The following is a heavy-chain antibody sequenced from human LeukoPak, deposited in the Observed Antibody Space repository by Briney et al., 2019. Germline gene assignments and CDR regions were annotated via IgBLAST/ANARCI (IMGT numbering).Heavy chain of an antibody. Sequence: GESLKISCKGSGYSFTSYWIGWVRQMPGKGLEWMGIIYPGDSDTRYSPSFQGQVTISADKSISTAYLQWSSLKASDTAMYFCARHGYSNYPPFDYWGQGTLVTVSS. J-gene: IGHJ4*02. CDR1: GYSFTSYW. V-gene: IGHV5-51*01. CDR2: IYPGDSDT. D-gene: IGHD4-11*01. CDR3: ARHGYSNYPPFDY.